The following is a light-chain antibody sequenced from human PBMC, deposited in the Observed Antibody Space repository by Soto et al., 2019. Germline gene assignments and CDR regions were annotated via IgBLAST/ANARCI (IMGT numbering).Light chain of an antibody. Sequence: QLTQSPSSLSSSXGDRVTITXXASQTISTYLNWYQQKPGKAPKVLIYTASNLQGGVPSRFSGSGSGTDFTLTISSLQPEDSATYYCQQSYSSPVTFGQGTRLETK. J-gene: IGKJ5*01. CDR3: QQSYSSPVT. CDR2: TAS. CDR1: QTISTY. V-gene: IGKV1-39*01.